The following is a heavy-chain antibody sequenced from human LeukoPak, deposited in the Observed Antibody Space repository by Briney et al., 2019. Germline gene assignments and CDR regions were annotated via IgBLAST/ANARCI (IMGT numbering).Heavy chain of an antibody. CDR1: GYTFTSYG. D-gene: IGHD3-22*01. V-gene: IGHV1-18*01. J-gene: IGHJ4*02. Sequence: ASVKVSCKASGYTFTSYGINWVRQAPGQGLEWMGWISAYNGNTNYAQKLQGRVTMTTDTSTSTAYMELRSLRSDDTAVYYCARVQPTYYYDSSGQYYFDYWGQGTLVTVSS. CDR2: ISAYNGNT. CDR3: ARVQPTYYYDSSGQYYFDY.